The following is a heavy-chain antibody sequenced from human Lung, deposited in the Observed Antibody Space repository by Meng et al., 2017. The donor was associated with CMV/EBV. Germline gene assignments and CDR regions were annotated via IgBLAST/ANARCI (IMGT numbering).Heavy chain of an antibody. V-gene: IGHV3-21*01. Sequence: GEXXKISCAASGFTFSSYSMNWVRLAPGKGLEWVSSISSSGTYIYYADSVKGRFTISRDNAQNSLYLQMNSLRAEDTAVYYCARDVSPRSSAYFAIYYFYALDVWGQGXTVTVSS. CDR3: ARDVSPRSSAYFAIYYFYALDV. J-gene: IGHJ6*02. D-gene: IGHD2-21*01. CDR1: GFTFSSYS. CDR2: ISSSGTYI.